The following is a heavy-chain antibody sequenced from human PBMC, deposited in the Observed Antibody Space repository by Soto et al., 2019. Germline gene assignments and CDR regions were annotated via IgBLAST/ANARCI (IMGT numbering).Heavy chain of an antibody. J-gene: IGHJ6*03. D-gene: IGHD2-15*01. CDR1: GGSFSGYY. V-gene: IGHV4-34*01. CDR3: ARGDIVVVVPATSFDYYYMDV. Sequence: QVQLQQWGAGLLKPSETLSLTCAVYGGSFSGYYWSWIRQPPGKGLEWIGEINHSGSTNYNPSLKSRVTISVDTSKNQFSLKLSSVTAADTAVYYCARGDIVVVVPATSFDYYYMDVWGKGTTVTVSS. CDR2: INHSGST.